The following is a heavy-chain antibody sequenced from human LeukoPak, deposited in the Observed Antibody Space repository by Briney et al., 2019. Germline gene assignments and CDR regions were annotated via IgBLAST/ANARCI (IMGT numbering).Heavy chain of an antibody. J-gene: IGHJ4*02. D-gene: IGHD6-19*01. CDR2: IRSKAYGGTR. V-gene: IGHV3-49*03. CDR3: ARVNSGWYQNDY. Sequence: GGSLRLSCTASGFTFGDYAMSWFRQAPGKGLEWVGFIRSKAYGGTREYAASVKGRFTISRDDSKSIAYLQMNSLKTEDTAVYYCARVNSGWYQNDYWGQGTLVTVSS. CDR1: GFTFGDYA.